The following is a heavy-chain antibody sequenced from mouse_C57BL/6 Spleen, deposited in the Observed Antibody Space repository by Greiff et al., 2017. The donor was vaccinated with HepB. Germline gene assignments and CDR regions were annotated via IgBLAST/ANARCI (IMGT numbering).Heavy chain of an antibody. Sequence: QVQLQQSGSELRSPGSSVKLSCKDFDSEVFPLAYMSWVRQKPGHGFEWIGGILPSIGRTIYGEKFEDKATLDADTLSNTAYLELNSLTSEDSAIYYCARRGYGSSYDWYFDVWGTGTTVTVSS. CDR1: DSEVFPLAY. CDR3: ARRGYGSSYDWYFDV. V-gene: IGHV15-2*01. D-gene: IGHD1-1*01. J-gene: IGHJ1*03. CDR2: ILPSIGRT.